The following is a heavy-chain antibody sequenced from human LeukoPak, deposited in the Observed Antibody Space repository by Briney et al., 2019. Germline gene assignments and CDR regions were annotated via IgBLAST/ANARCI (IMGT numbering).Heavy chain of an antibody. J-gene: IGHJ4*02. D-gene: IGHD4-23*01. CDR2: IYTSGST. CDR1: GGSISSGSYY. Sequence: SETLSPTCTVSGGSISSGSYYWSWIRQPAGKGLEWIGRIYTSGSTNYNPSLKSRVTISVDTSKNQFSLKLSSVTAADTAVYYCARALVTTVVTNYFDYWGQGTLVTVSS. CDR3: ARALVTTVVTNYFDY. V-gene: IGHV4-61*02.